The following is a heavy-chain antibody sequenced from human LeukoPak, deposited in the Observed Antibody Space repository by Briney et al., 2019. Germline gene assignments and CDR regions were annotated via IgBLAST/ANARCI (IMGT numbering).Heavy chain of an antibody. CDR1: GDTIRSSTYY. Sequence: SETLSLTCTVSGDTIRSSTYYWGWFRQPPGKGLEWIGTILNGGDSYYNPSLKSRVAISKDTSKNQFSLEVYSVTAADTAVYYCARKEVATSEDYWGQGILVTDSS. D-gene: IGHD5-24*01. CDR2: ILNGGDS. CDR3: ARKEVATSEDY. V-gene: IGHV4-39*07. J-gene: IGHJ4*02.